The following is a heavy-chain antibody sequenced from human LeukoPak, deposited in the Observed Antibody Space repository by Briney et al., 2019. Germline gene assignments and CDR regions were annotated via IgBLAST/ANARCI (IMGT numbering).Heavy chain of an antibody. CDR1: GFTFSSYA. V-gene: IGHV3-23*01. Sequence: RSGGSLRLSCAASGFTFSSYAMSWVRQAPGKGLEWVSAISGSGGSTYYADSVKGRFTISRDNSKNTLYLQMDSLRAEDMAVYYCAKDQEDDFWNSYGMDVWGQGTTVTVSS. D-gene: IGHD3-3*01. J-gene: IGHJ6*02. CDR3: AKDQEDDFWNSYGMDV. CDR2: ISGSGGST.